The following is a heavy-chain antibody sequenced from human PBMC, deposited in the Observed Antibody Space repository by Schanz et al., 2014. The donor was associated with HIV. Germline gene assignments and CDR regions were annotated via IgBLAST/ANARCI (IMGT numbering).Heavy chain of an antibody. CDR2: ISANNGDT. CDR3: AREERGGEEEED. Sequence: QVQLVQSGAEVKKPGASVKVSCKASGYTFPSYGISWVRQAPGHGLEWVGWISANNGDTRYAQKVQGRITMTADTSTNTVYMELRSLRSDDTAVYFCAREERGGEEEEDWGQGTLVNASS. V-gene: IGHV1-18*01. J-gene: IGHJ4*02. CDR1: GYTFPSYG. D-gene: IGHD3-10*01.